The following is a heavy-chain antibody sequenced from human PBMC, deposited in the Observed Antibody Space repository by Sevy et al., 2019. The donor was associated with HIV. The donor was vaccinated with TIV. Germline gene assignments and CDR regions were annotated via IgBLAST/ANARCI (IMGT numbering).Heavy chain of an antibody. CDR3: ARGARGTLPSYYYYPMDV. Sequence: VESLKISCKASGYRFIDYWIGWVRQMPGKGLEWMGIIYPGDSDTTYSPSFQGQVTISVDKSINTAYLQWSSLKASDTAIFYCARGARGTLPSYYYYPMDVWGQGTTVTVSS. V-gene: IGHV5-51*01. CDR1: GYRFIDYW. J-gene: IGHJ6*02. D-gene: IGHD1-1*01. CDR2: IYPGDSDT.